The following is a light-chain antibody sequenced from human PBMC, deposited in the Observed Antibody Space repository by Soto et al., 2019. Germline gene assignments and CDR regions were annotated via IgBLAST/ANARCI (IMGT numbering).Light chain of an antibody. CDR3: AAWDDSLNA. CDR2: SNN. V-gene: IGLV1-44*01. Sequence: VLTEPPSASGTPGQRVTISCSGSSSNIGSNTVNWYQQLPGTAPKLLIYSNNQRPSGVPDRFSGSKSGTSASLAISGLQSEDEADYYCAAWDDSLNAFGTGTKLTVL. CDR1: SSNIGSNT. J-gene: IGLJ1*01.